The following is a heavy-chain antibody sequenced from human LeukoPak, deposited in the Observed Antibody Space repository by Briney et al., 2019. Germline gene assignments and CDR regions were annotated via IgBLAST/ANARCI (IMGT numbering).Heavy chain of an antibody. V-gene: IGHV3-33*01. CDR3: ARDGDTMVRGVITHFDY. J-gene: IGHJ4*02. CDR2: IWYDGSNK. Sequence: GRSLRLSCAASGFTFSSHVMHWVRQAPGKGLEWVAVIWYDGSNKYYADSVKGRFTISRDNSKNTLYLQMNSLRAEDTAVYYCARDGDTMVRGVITHFDYWGQGTLVTVSS. D-gene: IGHD3-10*01. CDR1: GFTFSSHV.